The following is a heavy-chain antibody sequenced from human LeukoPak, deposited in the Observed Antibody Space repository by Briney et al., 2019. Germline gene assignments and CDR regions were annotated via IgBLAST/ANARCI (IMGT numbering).Heavy chain of an antibody. CDR1: GGSISGYL. V-gene: IGHV4-59*08. CDR2: IHYSGST. CDR3: ARHGPGVYLDF. Sequence: SETLSLTCTVSGGSISGYLWSWIRQPPGKGLEWIGYIHYSGSTNYNPSLKSRVTISGDTSKNQFSLKLSSVTAADTALYYCARHGPGVYLDFWGQGTLVSVSS. J-gene: IGHJ4*02.